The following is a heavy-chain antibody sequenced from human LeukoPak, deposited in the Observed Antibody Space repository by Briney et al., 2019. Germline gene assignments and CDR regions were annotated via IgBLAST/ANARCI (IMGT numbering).Heavy chain of an antibody. CDR3: ARDHSGEGSTPGLY. V-gene: IGHV1-18*01. D-gene: IGHD1-26*01. CDR2: ISTYNGNT. CDR1: GYTFTSYG. Sequence: ASVKVSCKASGYTFTSYGISWVRQAPGQGLEWMGWISTYNGNTNYAQKLHARVTMTEDTSTSTIYMELRSLRSDDTAVYYCARDHSGEGSTPGLYWGQGTLVTVSS. J-gene: IGHJ4*02.